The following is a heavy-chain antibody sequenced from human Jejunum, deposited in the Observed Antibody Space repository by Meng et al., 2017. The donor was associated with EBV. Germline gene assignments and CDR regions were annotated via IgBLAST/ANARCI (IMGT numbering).Heavy chain of an antibody. Sequence: AQLVESGGGVAQPGRSLRLSCAASGFTFSREWVAVISHGGSNQYSADSVKGRFTISRYSSKNMLSLQMNSLRSEDSGVYYCAKVRVGGTTLGWFDPWGQGTLVTVSS. CDR2: ISHGGSNQ. CDR1: GFTFSR. D-gene: IGHD1/OR15-1a*01. V-gene: IGHV3-30-3*01. CDR3: AKVRVGGTTLGWFDP. J-gene: IGHJ5*02.